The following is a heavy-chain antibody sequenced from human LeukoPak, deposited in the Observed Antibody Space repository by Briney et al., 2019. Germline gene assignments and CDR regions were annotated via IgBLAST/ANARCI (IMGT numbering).Heavy chain of an antibody. V-gene: IGHV3-11*01. D-gene: IGHD2-2*02. Sequence: GGSLRLSCAASGFTFSDYYMGWIRQAPGKGLEWVSYISSSGSTIYYADSVKGRFTISRDNAKNSLYLQMNSLRAEDTAVYYCARGHLYATYAFDIWGQGTMVTVSS. CDR2: ISSSGSTI. CDR1: GFTFSDYY. CDR3: ARGHLYATYAFDI. J-gene: IGHJ3*02.